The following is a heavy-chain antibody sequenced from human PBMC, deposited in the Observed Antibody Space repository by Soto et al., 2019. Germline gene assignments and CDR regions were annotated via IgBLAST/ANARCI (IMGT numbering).Heavy chain of an antibody. CDR1: GYIFTGNY. J-gene: IGHJ4*02. CDR3: APHYPDSSGFFDH. V-gene: IGHV1-2*02. CDR2: INPINGAI. D-gene: IGHD3-22*01. Sequence: QVQLVQSGAEVKKPGASVKVSCKASGYIFTGNYMHWVRQAPGQGLEYMGWINPINGAIKYAQKFQGRVTMTWDTSISTAYMELSRLRSDDTAVYYCAPHYPDSSGFFDHWGQGTLVTVSS.